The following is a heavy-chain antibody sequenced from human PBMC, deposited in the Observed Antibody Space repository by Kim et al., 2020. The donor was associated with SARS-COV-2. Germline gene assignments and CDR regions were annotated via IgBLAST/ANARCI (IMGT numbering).Heavy chain of an antibody. Sequence: KYYADSLEGRFTISRDNSKNTLTLQMNSLRPEDTAVYYCAREGMATVLDYWGQGTLVTVSS. CDR3: AREGMATVLDY. V-gene: IGHV3-30*01. D-gene: IGHD4-4*01. CDR2: K. J-gene: IGHJ4*02.